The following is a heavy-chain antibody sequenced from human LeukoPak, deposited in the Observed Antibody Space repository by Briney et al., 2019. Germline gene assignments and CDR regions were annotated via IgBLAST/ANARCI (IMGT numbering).Heavy chain of an antibody. CDR1: GGPIYSYY. D-gene: IGHD2-15*01. V-gene: IGHV4-4*07. Sequence: SETLSLTCSVSGGPIYSYYWIWIRQTARKGLEWIGCLYPCVSTNYNPSLTSRVTIPVDTPKKQLALTLTAVCAAHTPVYYCARLKLYDRTGCFPGRYMDVWGKGTTVSVSS. CDR3: ARLKLYDRTGCFPGRYMDV. J-gene: IGHJ6*03. CDR2: LYPCVST.